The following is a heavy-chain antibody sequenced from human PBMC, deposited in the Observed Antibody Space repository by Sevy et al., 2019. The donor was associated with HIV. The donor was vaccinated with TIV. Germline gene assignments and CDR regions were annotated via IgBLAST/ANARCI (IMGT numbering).Heavy chain of an antibody. CDR3: ASHGYYYDSSGYYQFDY. CDR1: GFTFSSYA. V-gene: IGHV3-23*01. D-gene: IGHD3-22*01. J-gene: IGHJ4*02. CDR2: ISGSGGST. Sequence: GGSLRLSCAASGFTFSSYAMSWVRQAPGKGLEWVSAISGSGGSTYYADSVKGRFTISRDNSKNTLYLQMNSLRAEDTAVYYCASHGYYYDSSGYYQFDYWGQGTLVTVSS.